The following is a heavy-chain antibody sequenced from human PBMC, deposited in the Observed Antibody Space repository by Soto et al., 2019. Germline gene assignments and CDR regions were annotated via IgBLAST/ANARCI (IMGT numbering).Heavy chain of an antibody. D-gene: IGHD4-17*01. Sequence: QVQLVQSGAEVKKPGASVKVSCKASGYTFTSYGISWVRRAPGQGLEWMGWISAYNGNRNYEKKLQGRVPMTTDTSTSTAYMELRSLRSDDTAVYYCARAHSPLTTVTIVGPWGQGTLVTVSS. J-gene: IGHJ5*02. CDR3: ARAHSPLTTVTIVGP. CDR2: ISAYNGNR. CDR1: GYTFTSYG. V-gene: IGHV1-18*01.